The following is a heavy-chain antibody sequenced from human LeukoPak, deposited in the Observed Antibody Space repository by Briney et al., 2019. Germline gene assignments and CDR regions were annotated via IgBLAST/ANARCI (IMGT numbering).Heavy chain of an antibody. CDR1: GFTFSSYG. CDR2: IRYDGSNK. J-gene: IGHJ4*02. Sequence: GGSLRLSCAASGFTFSSYGMHWVRQAPGKGLEWVAFIRYDGSNKYYADSVKGRFTISRDNSKNTLYLQMNSLRAEDTAVYYCATTPKPTSGWYRYFDYWGQGTLVTVSS. D-gene: IGHD6-19*01. CDR3: ATTPKPTSGWYRYFDY. V-gene: IGHV3-30*02.